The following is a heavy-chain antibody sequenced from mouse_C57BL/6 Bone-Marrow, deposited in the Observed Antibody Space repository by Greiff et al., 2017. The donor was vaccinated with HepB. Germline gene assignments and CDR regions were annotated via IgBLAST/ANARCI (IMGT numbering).Heavy chain of an antibody. CDR1: GFTFTDYY. J-gene: IGHJ3*01. CDR3: ARSYYSNCGFAY. V-gene: IGHV7-3*01. D-gene: IGHD2-5*01. CDR2: IRNKANGYTT. Sequence: EVKLVESGGGLVQPGGSLSLSCAASGFTFTDYYMSWVRQPPGKALEWLGFIRNKANGYTTEYSASVKGRFTISRDNSQSILYLQMNALRAEDSATYYCARSYYSNCGFAYWGQGTLVTVSA.